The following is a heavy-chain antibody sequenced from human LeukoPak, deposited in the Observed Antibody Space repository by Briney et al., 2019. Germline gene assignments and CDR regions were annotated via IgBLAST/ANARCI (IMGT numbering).Heavy chain of an antibody. CDR3: AKDRGYCSGGSCRPVWYFDL. Sequence: GGSLRLSCAASGFTFSSYAMSWVRQAPGKGLEWVSAISGSGGSTYYADSVKGRFTISRDNSKNTLYLQMNSLRAEDTAVYYCAKDRGYCSGGSCRPVWYFDLWGRGTLVTVSS. D-gene: IGHD2-15*01. CDR2: ISGSGGST. V-gene: IGHV3-23*01. CDR1: GFTFSSYA. J-gene: IGHJ2*01.